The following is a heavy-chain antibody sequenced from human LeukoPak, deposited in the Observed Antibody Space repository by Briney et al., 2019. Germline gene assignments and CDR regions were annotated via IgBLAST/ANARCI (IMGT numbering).Heavy chain of an antibody. V-gene: IGHV4-59*01. CDR1: GGSMSSYY. CDR2: IYYSGST. J-gene: IGHJ5*02. Sequence: SETLSLTCTVSGGSMSSYYWSWIRQPPGKGLEWIGYIYYSGSTNYNPSLKSRVTISVDTSKNQFSLKLSSVTAADTAVYYCARGLVVGSSSSGPWAYNWFDPWGQGTLVTVSS. D-gene: IGHD6-6*01. CDR3: ARGLVVGSSSSGPWAYNWFDP.